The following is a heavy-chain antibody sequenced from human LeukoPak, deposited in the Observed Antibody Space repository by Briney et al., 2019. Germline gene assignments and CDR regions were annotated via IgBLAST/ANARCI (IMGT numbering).Heavy chain of an antibody. J-gene: IGHJ4*02. Sequence: GGSLRLSCAASGFTFSSYSMNWVRQAPGKGLEWVSSISSSSTYIYYADSVKDRFTISRDNSKNTLYLQMDSLRAEDTAVYYCARDRGYTYGHPLDYWGQGTLVTVSS. CDR1: GFTFSSYS. D-gene: IGHD5-18*01. CDR3: ARDRGYTYGHPLDY. CDR2: ISSSSTYI. V-gene: IGHV3-21*01.